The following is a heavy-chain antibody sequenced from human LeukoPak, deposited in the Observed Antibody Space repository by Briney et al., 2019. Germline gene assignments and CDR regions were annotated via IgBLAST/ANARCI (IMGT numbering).Heavy chain of an antibody. J-gene: IGHJ4*02. CDR3: AKDAAANVDYPYYFDY. Sequence: GGSLRLSCAASGFAFRGYGMSWVRQAPGKGLEWVSAIRGSGVTTYYADSVKGRFTISRDNSRTTLYLLMNSLRAEDTAVYYCAKDAAANVDYPYYFDYWGQGTLVTVSS. D-gene: IGHD4-11*01. V-gene: IGHV3-23*01. CDR2: IRGSGVTT. CDR1: GFAFRGYG.